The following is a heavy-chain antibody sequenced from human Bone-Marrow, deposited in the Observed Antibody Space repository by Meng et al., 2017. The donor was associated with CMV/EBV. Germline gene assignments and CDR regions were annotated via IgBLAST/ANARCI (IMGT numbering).Heavy chain of an antibody. D-gene: IGHD1-26*01. CDR1: GFTFGDYA. CDR3: TVHSGSSGY. J-gene: IGHJ4*02. Sequence: GGSLRLSCTASGFTFGDYAMSWVRQAPGKGLEWVGFIRSKAYGGTTEYAAPVKGRFTISRDDSKSIAYLQMNSLKTEDTAVYYCTVHSGSSGYWGQGTLVTVSS. CDR2: IRSKAYGGTT. V-gene: IGHV3-49*04.